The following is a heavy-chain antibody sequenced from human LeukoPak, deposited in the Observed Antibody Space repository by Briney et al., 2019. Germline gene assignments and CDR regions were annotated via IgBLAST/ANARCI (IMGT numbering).Heavy chain of an antibody. D-gene: IGHD6-19*01. CDR2: IKQDGSEK. CDR1: GFIFSTYW. V-gene: IGHV3-7*03. Sequence: GGSLRLSCAASGFIFSTYWMSWVRQAPGKGLEWVANIKQDGSEKYYVDSVKGRFTISRDNAKNSLYLQMNSLRADDPAVYYCARDDYNSGWDWGQGTLVTVSS. J-gene: IGHJ4*02. CDR3: ARDDYNSGWD.